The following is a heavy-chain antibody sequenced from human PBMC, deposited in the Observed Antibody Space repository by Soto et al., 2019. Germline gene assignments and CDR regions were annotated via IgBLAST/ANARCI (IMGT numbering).Heavy chain of an antibody. V-gene: IGHV3-23*01. J-gene: IGHJ3*02. CDR1: GFTFSSYV. CDR2: ISGSGGST. Sequence: GGSLRLSCAASGFTFSSYVMSWVRQAPGKGLEWVSAISGSGGSTYYADSVKGRFTISRDNSKNTLYLQMNSLRAEDTAVYYCAKTGDVEHDAFDIWGQGTMVTVSS. D-gene: IGHD7-27*01. CDR3: AKTGDVEHDAFDI.